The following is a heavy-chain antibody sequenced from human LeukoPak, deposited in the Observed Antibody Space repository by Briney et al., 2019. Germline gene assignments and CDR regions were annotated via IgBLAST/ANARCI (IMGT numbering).Heavy chain of an antibody. CDR1: GFTFNRAW. V-gene: IGHV3-7*01. CDR2: IKEDGSEK. D-gene: IGHD6-13*01. CDR3: ARDPAAWDY. Sequence: GGSLRLSCEASGFTFNRAWMSWVRQAPGRGLEWVANIKEDGSEKYYLDSVKGRFTISRDNAKNSLYLDMNSLRDEDTAIYYCARDPAAWDYWGQGTLVTVSP. J-gene: IGHJ4*02.